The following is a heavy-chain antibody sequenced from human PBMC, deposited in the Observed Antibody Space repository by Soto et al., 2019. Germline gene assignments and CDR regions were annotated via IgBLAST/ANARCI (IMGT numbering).Heavy chain of an antibody. CDR1: GFIFSEST. Sequence: PGGSLRLSCSASGFIFSESTIYWVRQVPGKGLEAISAVSTSGRSTYYADSVKDRFTISRDNSKNTLFLQKGSLRPEDTAIYYCVKQAHGLDGVAFDYWGQGTQVTASS. J-gene: IGHJ4*02. D-gene: IGHD2-15*01. CDR3: VKQAHGLDGVAFDY. V-gene: IGHV3-64D*06. CDR2: VSTSGRST.